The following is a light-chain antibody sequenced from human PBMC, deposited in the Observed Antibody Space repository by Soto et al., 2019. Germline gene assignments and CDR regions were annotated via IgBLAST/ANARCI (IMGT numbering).Light chain of an antibody. CDR1: QSVGSN. Sequence: ELVITQSPATLSVSPGERASVSCRASQSVGSNLAWYHQKPGQAPRLLMYEAATRATGIPARFSGRGSGTEFTLIISSLQSEDFAVYYCQQYNSWPLTFGGGTKVDIK. CDR3: QQYNSWPLT. V-gene: IGKV3D-15*01. CDR2: EAA. J-gene: IGKJ4*01.